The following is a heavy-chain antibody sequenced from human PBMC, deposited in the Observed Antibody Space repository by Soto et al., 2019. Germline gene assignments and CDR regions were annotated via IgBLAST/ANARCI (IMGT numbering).Heavy chain of an antibody. Sequence: GGSLRLSCAASGFTFSNAWMNWVRQAPGKGLEWVGRIKSKTDGGTTDYAAPVKGRFTISRDDSKNTLYLEMNSLKTEDTAVYYCTTEGTQNYCSSTSCYAPFPVDYWGQGTLVTVSP. CDR1: GFTFSNAW. V-gene: IGHV3-15*07. CDR2: IKSKTDGGTT. J-gene: IGHJ4*02. CDR3: TTEGTQNYCSSTSCYAPFPVDY. D-gene: IGHD2-2*01.